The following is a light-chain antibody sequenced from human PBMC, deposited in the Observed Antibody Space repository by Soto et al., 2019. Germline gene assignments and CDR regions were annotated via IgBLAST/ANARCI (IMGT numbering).Light chain of an antibody. CDR1: QSVSSY. Sequence: EIVLTQSPATLSLSPGERATLSYRASQSVSSYVAWYQQKPGQAPRLLIYGASNRATGIPARFSGSGSGTDFTLTISSLEPEDFAVYYCQQRSNWPSITFGQGTRLEI. V-gene: IGKV3-11*01. CDR3: QQRSNWPSIT. J-gene: IGKJ5*01. CDR2: GAS.